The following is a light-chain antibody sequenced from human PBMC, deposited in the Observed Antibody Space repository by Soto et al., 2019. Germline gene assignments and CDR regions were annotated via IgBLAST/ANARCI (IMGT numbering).Light chain of an antibody. V-gene: IGKV3-15*01. CDR2: GAS. Sequence: EIVMTQSPATLSLSPGERAALSCSASQSINSELAWYQQKPGQPPRLLIYGASTRATGVPARFTGSESGSEFTHTISGLQSEDFAVYYCQPGHNWPLTFGQGTRLEI. CDR3: QPGHNWPLT. CDR1: QSINSE. J-gene: IGKJ2*01.